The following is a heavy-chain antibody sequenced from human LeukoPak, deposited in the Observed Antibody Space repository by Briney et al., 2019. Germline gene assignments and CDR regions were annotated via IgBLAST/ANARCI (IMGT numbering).Heavy chain of an antibody. CDR2: IYYSGST. D-gene: IGHD2-8*01. CDR3: ASSLRGYCTNGVCSFLDY. V-gene: IGHV4-31*03. J-gene: IGHJ4*02. Sequence: SETLSLTCTVSGGSISSGGYYWSWIRQHPGKGLEWIGYIYYSGSTYYNPSLKSRVTISVDTSKNQFSLKLSSVTAADTAVYYCASSLRGYCTNGVCSFLDYWGQGTLVTVSS. CDR1: GGSISSGGYY.